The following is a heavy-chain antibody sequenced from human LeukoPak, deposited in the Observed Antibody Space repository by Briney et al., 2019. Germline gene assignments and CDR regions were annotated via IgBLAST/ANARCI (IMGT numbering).Heavy chain of an antibody. J-gene: IGHJ4*02. V-gene: IGHV1-69*05. D-gene: IGHD3-10*01. Sequence: SVKVSCKASGYTFTNYGISWVRQAPGQGLEWMGRIIPIFGTANYAQKFQGRVTITTDESTSTAYMELSSLRSEDTAVYYCASYYYGSGSYYNHETFDYWGQGTLVTVSS. CDR2: IIPIFGTA. CDR1: GYTFTNYG. CDR3: ASYYYGSGSYYNHETFDY.